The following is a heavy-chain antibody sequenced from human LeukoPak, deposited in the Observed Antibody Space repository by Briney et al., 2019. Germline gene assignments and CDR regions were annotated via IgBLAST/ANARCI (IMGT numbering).Heavy chain of an antibody. CDR3: AREPIGMVDY. Sequence: GGSLRLSCAASGFTFSSYSMNWVHQAPGKGLEWVSSISSSSSYIYYADSVKGRFTISRDNAKNSLYLQMNSLRAEDTAVYYCAREPIGMVDYWGQGTLVTVSS. D-gene: IGHD1-14*01. J-gene: IGHJ4*02. V-gene: IGHV3-21*01. CDR1: GFTFSSYS. CDR2: ISSSSSYI.